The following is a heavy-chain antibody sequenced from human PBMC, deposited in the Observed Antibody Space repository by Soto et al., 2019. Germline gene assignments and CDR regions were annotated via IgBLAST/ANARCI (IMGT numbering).Heavy chain of an antibody. CDR1: GGSFSGYY. D-gene: IGHD1-7*01. Sequence: KPSETLSLTCAVYGGSFSGYYWSWIRQPPGKGLEWIGEINHSGSTNYNPSLKSRVTISVDTSKNQFSLKLSSVTAADTAVYYCARGLSNWNYDYFDYWGQGTLVTVSS. CDR3: ARGLSNWNYDYFDY. V-gene: IGHV4-34*01. J-gene: IGHJ4*02. CDR2: INHSGST.